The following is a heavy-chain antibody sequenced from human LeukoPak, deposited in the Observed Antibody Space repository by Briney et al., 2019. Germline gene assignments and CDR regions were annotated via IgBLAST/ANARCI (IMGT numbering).Heavy chain of an antibody. D-gene: IGHD2-2*01. CDR1: GGSISSYY. J-gene: IGHJ4*02. V-gene: IGHV4-59*12. CDR2: IYYSGST. Sequence: SETLSLTCTVSGGSISSYYWSWIRQPPGKGLEWIGYIYYSGSTNYNPSLKSRVTISVDTSKNQFSLKLSSVTAADTAVYYCARLYCSSTSCYSAFDYWGQGTQVTVSS. CDR3: ARLYCSSTSCYSAFDY.